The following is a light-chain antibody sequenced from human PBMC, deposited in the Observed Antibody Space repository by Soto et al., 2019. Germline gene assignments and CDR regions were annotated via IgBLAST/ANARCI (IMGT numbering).Light chain of an antibody. CDR1: QAISSN. V-gene: IGKV3-15*01. J-gene: IGKJ4*01. Sequence: EIVMTQSPGTLSVSRGERATLSCRANQAISSNLAWYQQKPGQAPRLLIYGASTRATGVPDRFSGSGSGTEFTLTISSLQSEDFAVYYCQHYNNWLGTFGGGTKVDIK. CDR2: GAS. CDR3: QHYNNWLGT.